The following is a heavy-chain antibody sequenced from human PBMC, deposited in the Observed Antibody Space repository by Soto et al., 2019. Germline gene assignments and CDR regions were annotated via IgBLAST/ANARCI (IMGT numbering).Heavy chain of an antibody. CDR1: GFTFSSYS. CDR2: ISSSSSTI. Sequence: PGGSLRLSCAASGFTFSSYSMNWVRQAPGKGLEWVSYISSSSSTIYYADSVKGRFTISRDNAKNSLYLQMNSLRAEDTAVYYCARGFGDYQNVRGTSWGQGTLVTVSS. V-gene: IGHV3-48*01. CDR3: ARGFGDYQNVRGTS. J-gene: IGHJ5*02. D-gene: IGHD3-16*01.